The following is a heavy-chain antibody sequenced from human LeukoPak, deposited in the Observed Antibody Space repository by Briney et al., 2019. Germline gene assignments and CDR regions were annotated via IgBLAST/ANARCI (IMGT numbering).Heavy chain of an antibody. J-gene: IGHJ4*02. CDR2: IYYIGST. Sequence: SETLSLTCTVSGGSVSDYYWSWIRQSPGKGLEWIGYIYYIGSTSYNPSLRSRLTMSADTSKNQFSLKLSSVTAADTAVYYCARDQYYYGSGSYGLDYWGQGTLVTVSS. V-gene: IGHV4-59*02. CDR1: GGSVSDYY. D-gene: IGHD3-10*01. CDR3: ARDQYYYGSGSYGLDY.